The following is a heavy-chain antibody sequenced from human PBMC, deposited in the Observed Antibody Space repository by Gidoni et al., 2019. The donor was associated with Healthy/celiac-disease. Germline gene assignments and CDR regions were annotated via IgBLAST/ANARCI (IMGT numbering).Heavy chain of an antibody. CDR1: GASFSSYA. CDR3: ERGRYCGGDCQSLYYYYGMDV. J-gene: IGHJ6*02. D-gene: IGHD2-21*02. Sequence: QVQLVQSGADVKKPVSSVKVSCKASGASFSSYAISWVRQAPGQGLEWMGGIIPIFGTANYAQKFQGRVTITADEYTSTAYMELSSLRSEDTAVYKCERGRYCGGDCQSLYYYYGMDVWGQGTTVTVSS. CDR2: IIPIFGTA. V-gene: IGHV1-69*01.